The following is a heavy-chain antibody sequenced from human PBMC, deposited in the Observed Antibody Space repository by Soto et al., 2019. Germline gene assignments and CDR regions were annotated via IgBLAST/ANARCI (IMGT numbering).Heavy chain of an antibody. CDR2: INPILSMS. V-gene: IGHV1-69*02. CDR3: ASSYGSGYRAFDY. Sequence: QVQLVQSGAEVKRPGSSVKVSCKASGDTFTFYSINWVRQAPGLGLEWMGRINPILSMSTYAQRFQGRATMTEDKSTSAAYRELSSLRSEDTAIYYCASSYGSGYRAFDYWGQGALVTVSS. CDR1: GDTFTFYS. D-gene: IGHD3-10*01. J-gene: IGHJ4*02.